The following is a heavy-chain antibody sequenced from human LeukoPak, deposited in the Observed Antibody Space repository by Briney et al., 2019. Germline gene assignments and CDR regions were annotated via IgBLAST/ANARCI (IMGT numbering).Heavy chain of an antibody. CDR1: GGSIRSDNW. Sequence: ASETLSLTCGLSGGSIRSDNWWTWVRQPPGKGLEWIGEIHHRGISNYNPSLRSRVTVSVERFQNQFSLRLTSLTAADTAMYFCARGPPSTVTSDYVGHFYMDVWGKGTTVIVSS. CDR3: ARGPPSTVTSDYVGHFYMDV. CDR2: IHHRGIS. J-gene: IGHJ6*03. D-gene: IGHD4-17*01. V-gene: IGHV4-4*02.